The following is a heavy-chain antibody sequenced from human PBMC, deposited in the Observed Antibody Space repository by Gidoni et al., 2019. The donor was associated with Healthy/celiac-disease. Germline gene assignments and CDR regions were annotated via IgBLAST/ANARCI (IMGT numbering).Heavy chain of an antibody. Sequence: EVQRVESGGGLVQHGGSLRLSCAASGFTFSSYAMSWVRQAAGKGLEWVSAISGSGGSTYYADSVKGRFTISRDNSKNTLYLQMNSLRAEDTAVYYCATEPPYYYGSGSYFYWGQGTLVTVSS. CDR2: ISGSGGST. V-gene: IGHV3-23*04. D-gene: IGHD3-10*01. CDR3: ATEPPYYYGSGSYFY. J-gene: IGHJ4*02. CDR1: GFTFSSYA.